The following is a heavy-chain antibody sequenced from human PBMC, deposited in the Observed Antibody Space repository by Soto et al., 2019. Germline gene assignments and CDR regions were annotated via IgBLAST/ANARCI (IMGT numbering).Heavy chain of an antibody. J-gene: IGHJ4*02. CDR2: IYYSGST. CDR3: ARHEIGYLVRTKSYYFDY. V-gene: IGHV4-39*01. D-gene: IGHD3-22*01. CDR1: GGSIRSSGYY. Sequence: SETLSLTCTVSGGSIRSSGYYWGWIRQPPGKGLEWIGSIYYSGSTYYNPSLKSRVTISVDTSKNQFSLKLSSVTAADTAVYYCARHEIGYLVRTKSYYFDYWGQGTLVTVSS.